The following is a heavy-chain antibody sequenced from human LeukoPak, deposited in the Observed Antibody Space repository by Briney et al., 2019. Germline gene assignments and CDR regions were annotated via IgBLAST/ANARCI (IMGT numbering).Heavy chain of an antibody. D-gene: IGHD6-19*01. Sequence: GGSLRLSCAASGFTFDDYAMHWVRQAPGKGLEWVSLISWDGGSTYYADSVKGRFTISRDNSKNSLYLQMNSLRAEDTALYYCAKDFAPGIAVAGRYFQHWGQGTLVTVSS. CDR2: ISWDGGST. J-gene: IGHJ1*01. CDR3: AKDFAPGIAVAGRYFQH. CDR1: GFTFDDYA. V-gene: IGHV3-43D*03.